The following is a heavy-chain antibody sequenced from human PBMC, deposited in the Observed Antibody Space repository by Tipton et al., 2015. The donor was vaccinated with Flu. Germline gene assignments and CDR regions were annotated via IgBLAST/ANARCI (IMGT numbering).Heavy chain of an antibody. CDR1: GFTFSTYW. Sequence: QLVQSGGGLVQPGGSLRLSCAASGFTFSTYWMYWVRQAPGKGLVWVSRINSDGSTTTYADSVRDRFTISRDNAKNTLYLQMNSLRGDDTAVYYCARVRVTPDYYYVMDVWGQGTTVTVSS. CDR2: INSDGSTT. V-gene: IGHV3-74*02. J-gene: IGHJ6*02. CDR3: ARVRVTPDYYYVMDV. D-gene: IGHD3-10*01.